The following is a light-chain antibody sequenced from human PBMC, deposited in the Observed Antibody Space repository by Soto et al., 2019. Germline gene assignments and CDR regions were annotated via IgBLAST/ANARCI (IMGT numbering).Light chain of an antibody. CDR1: QSISSS. CDR2: GVS. Sequence: DIQMTQSPSSLSASVGDKVTITCRASQSISSSLNWYQQKSGKAPNLLIYGVSRLQGGVPSRFSGSGYGTDFTLSISSLQPEEFATYYCQQSYTAPSITFGQGTCLEVK. V-gene: IGKV1-39*01. CDR3: QQSYTAPSIT. J-gene: IGKJ5*01.